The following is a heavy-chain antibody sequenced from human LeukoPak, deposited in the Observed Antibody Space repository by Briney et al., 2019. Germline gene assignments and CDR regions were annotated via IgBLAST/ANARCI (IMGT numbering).Heavy chain of an antibody. Sequence: GGFLRPSCAASGFTFSSYAMNWVRQAPGKGLEWVSAISGSGGSTYYADSVKGRFTISRDNSKNTLYLQMNSLRAEDTAVYYCAKVYYYDSEPFDYWGQGTLVTVSS. V-gene: IGHV3-23*01. D-gene: IGHD3-22*01. CDR3: AKVYYYDSEPFDY. CDR1: GFTFSSYA. J-gene: IGHJ4*02. CDR2: ISGSGGST.